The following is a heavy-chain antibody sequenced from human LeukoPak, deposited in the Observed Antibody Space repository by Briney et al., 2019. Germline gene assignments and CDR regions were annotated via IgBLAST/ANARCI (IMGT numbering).Heavy chain of an antibody. V-gene: IGHV3-7*01. CDR2: INQGGSDK. J-gene: IGHJ4*02. D-gene: IGHD1-14*01. Sequence: GGSLRLSCAASGFTFSGHWMSGVRQAPGKGLEWVANINQGGSDKYYVDSVKGRFTISRDNANNLLYLQMNSLRGEDTAVYYCTRDRSRAEDDWGQGTLVTVSS. CDR3: TRDRSRAEDD. CDR1: GFTFSGHW.